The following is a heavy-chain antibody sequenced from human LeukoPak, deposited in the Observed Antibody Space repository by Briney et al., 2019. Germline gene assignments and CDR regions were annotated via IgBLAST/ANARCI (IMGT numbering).Heavy chain of an antibody. CDR3: ARDGPWNYTPYYYYYYMDV. V-gene: IGHV4-34*01. D-gene: IGHD1-7*01. CDR2: INHSGST. J-gene: IGHJ6*03. Sequence: KPSETLSLTCAVYGGSFSGYYWSWIRQPPGKGLEWIGEINHSGSTNYNPSLKSRVTISVDTSKNQFSLKLSSVTAADTAVYYCARDGPWNYTPYYYYYYMDVWGKGTTVTVSS. CDR1: GGSFSGYY.